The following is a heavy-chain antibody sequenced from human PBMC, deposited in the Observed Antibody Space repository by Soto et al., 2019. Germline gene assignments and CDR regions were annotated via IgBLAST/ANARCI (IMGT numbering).Heavy chain of an antibody. V-gene: IGHV3-23*01. CDR3: AKHEYCSSTSCYLLGAFDI. D-gene: IGHD2-2*01. J-gene: IGHJ3*02. CDR1: GFTFSSYA. CDR2: ISGSGGST. Sequence: PGGSLRLSCAASGFTFSSYAMSWVRQAPGKGLEWVSAISGSGGSTYYADSVKGRFTISRDNSKNTLYLQMNSLRAEDTAVYYCAKHEYCSSTSCYLLGAFDIWGQGTMVNVS.